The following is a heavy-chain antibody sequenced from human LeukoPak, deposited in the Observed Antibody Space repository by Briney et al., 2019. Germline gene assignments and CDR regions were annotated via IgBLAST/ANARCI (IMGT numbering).Heavy chain of an antibody. CDR1: GVTFSSYS. D-gene: IGHD3-22*01. CDR3: ARETYYYDSSGYWIHYFDY. CDR2: ISSSSSYI. J-gene: IGHJ4*02. Sequence: KPGGSLGLSCTASGVTFSSYSMNWVRQAPGKGLEWVSSISSSSSYIYYADSVKGRFTISRDNAKNSLYLQMNSLRAVDTAVYYCARETYYYDSSGYWIHYFDYWGQGTVVTVSS. V-gene: IGHV3-21*01.